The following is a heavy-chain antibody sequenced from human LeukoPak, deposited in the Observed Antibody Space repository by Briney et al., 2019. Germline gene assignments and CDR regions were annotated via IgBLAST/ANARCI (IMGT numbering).Heavy chain of an antibody. D-gene: IGHD5/OR15-5a*01. J-gene: IGHJ5*02. CDR3: ATSDTVSTYNWFDP. CDR1: GGSISSNTYF. V-gene: IGHV4-39*01. Sequence: PSETLSLTCNVSGGSISSNTYFWGWIRRPPGKGLEWIGSIRYSGSTYYNPSLKSQVTISVDTSKNQFSLNLSSLTAADTAVYYCATSDTVSTYNWFDPWGQGTLVTVS. CDR2: IRYSGST.